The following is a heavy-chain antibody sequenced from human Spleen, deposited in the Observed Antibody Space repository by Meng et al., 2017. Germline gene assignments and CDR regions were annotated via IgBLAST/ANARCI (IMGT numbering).Heavy chain of an antibody. D-gene: IGHD6-19*01. CDR1: GFTFSNYG. CDR2: IWYDGSNK. Sequence: GESLKISCAASGFTFSNYGMHWVRQAPGKGLEWVAVIWYDGSNKYYADSVKGRFTISRDNSKNTLYLQMNSLRAEDTAVYYCARVRGAVAGKVYYFDYWGQGTLVTVSS. J-gene: IGHJ4*02. V-gene: IGHV3-33*01. CDR3: ARVRGAVAGKVYYFDY.